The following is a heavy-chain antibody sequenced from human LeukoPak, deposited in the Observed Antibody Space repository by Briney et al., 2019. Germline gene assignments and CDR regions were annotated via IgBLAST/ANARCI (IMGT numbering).Heavy chain of an antibody. Sequence: SETLSLTCTVSGGSISSYYWSWIRQPPGKGLEWIGYIYYSGSTNYNPFLKSRVSMSLDTSKNQFSLKLSSVTGADTAVYFCARLPGIYTPLDPWGQGTLVTVSS. J-gene: IGHJ5*02. CDR3: ARLPGIYTPLDP. V-gene: IGHV4-59*01. CDR1: GGSISSYY. D-gene: IGHD1-14*01. CDR2: IYYSGST.